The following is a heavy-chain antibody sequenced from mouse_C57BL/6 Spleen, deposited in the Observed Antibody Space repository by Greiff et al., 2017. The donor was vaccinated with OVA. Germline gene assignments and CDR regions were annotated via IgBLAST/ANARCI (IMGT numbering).Heavy chain of an antibody. J-gene: IGHJ2*01. CDR2: IDPETGGT. CDR1: GYTFTDYE. Sequence: VQGVESGAELVRPGASVTLSCKASGYTFTDYEMHWVKQTPVHGLEWIGAIDPETGGTAYNQKFKGKAILTADKSSSTAYMELRSLTSEDSAVYYCTRYGTDYWGQGTTLTVSS. D-gene: IGHD4-1*01. CDR3: TRYGTDY. V-gene: IGHV1-15*01.